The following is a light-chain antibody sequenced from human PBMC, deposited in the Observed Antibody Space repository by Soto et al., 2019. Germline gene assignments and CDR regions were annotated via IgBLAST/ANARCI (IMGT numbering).Light chain of an antibody. CDR3: VLYMGSGISV. CDR2: STN. Sequence: QAVVTQEPSFPVSPGGTVTLTCGLSSGSVSTSNYPSWYQQTPGQAPRTLIYSTNIRSSGVPDRFSGSILGNKAALTITGAQADDESDYYCVLYMGSGISVFGGGTQLTVL. V-gene: IGLV8-61*01. CDR1: SGSVSTSNY. J-gene: IGLJ7*01.